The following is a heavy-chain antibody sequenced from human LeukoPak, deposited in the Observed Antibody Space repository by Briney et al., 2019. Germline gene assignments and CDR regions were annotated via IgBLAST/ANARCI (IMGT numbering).Heavy chain of an antibody. D-gene: IGHD4-17*01. CDR3: ARDDDTTVTPSGY. J-gene: IGHJ4*02. CDR1: GFTFSSYG. Sequence: GGSLRLSCAASGFTFSSYGMHWVRQAPGKGLEWVAVIWYDGSNKYYADSVKGRFTISRDNSKNTLYLQMNSLRAEDTAVYYCARDDDTTVTPSGYWGQGTLVTVSS. V-gene: IGHV3-33*01. CDR2: IWYDGSNK.